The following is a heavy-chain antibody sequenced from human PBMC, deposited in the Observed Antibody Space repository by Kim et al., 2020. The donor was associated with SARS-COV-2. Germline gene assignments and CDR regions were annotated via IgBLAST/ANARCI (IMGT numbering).Heavy chain of an antibody. CDR3: AGKIYGDYELVDY. CDR1: GYSFTSYC. CDR2: IYPGDSDT. D-gene: IGHD4-17*01. V-gene: IGHV5-51*01. J-gene: IGHJ4*02. Sequence: GESLKISCKGSGYSFTSYCIGWVRQMPGKGLEWMRIIYPGDSDTRYSPSYQGQVNISADKSISTAYLQWSSLQASDTAMYYCAGKIYGDYELVDYWGQGTLVTVSS.